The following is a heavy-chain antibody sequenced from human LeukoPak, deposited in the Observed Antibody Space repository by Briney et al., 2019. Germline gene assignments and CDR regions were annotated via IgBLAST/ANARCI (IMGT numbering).Heavy chain of an antibody. CDR2: IDHTGTT. Sequence: SETLSLTCSVSADSISIYYWTWIRQPPGKGLEWIGYIDHTGTTSYNPSLNSCVTISRDTSKNHFSLDLTSVTAADTAVYFCARGRVSSSTYYSTYYYYFYMDVWGKGTTVIVSS. CDR1: ADSISIYY. D-gene: IGHD4-11*01. V-gene: IGHV4-59*01. J-gene: IGHJ6*03. CDR3: ARGRVSSSTYYSTYYYYFYMDV.